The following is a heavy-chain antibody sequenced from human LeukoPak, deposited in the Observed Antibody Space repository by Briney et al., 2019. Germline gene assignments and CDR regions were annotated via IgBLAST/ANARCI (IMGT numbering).Heavy chain of an antibody. V-gene: IGHV4-38-2*01. Sequence: SETLSLTCAVSGYSISSGYYWDWIRQPPGKGLEWIGTIYHSGSTYYNPSLKSRVTISVDRSKNQFSLKLSSVTAADTAVYYCARNGNGDYSPNWFDPWGQGTLVTVSS. CDR2: IYHSGST. CDR1: GYSISSGYY. D-gene: IGHD2-21*02. J-gene: IGHJ5*02. CDR3: ARNGNGDYSPNWFDP.